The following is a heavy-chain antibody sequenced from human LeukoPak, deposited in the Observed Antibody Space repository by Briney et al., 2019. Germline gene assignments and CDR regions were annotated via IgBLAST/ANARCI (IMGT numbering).Heavy chain of an antibody. CDR1: GFYFNDYL. V-gene: IGHV3-7*04. J-gene: IGHJ5*02. Sequence: GSLTLSCVASGFYFNDYLMSWVRQAPGKGLEWVANINQDGSQKFYLDSVKGRFTISRDNVNNSLYLHMSRLRVEDTAVYYCARDLKGFNLWGQGALVTVSS. CDR2: INQDGSQK. CDR3: ARDLKGFNL.